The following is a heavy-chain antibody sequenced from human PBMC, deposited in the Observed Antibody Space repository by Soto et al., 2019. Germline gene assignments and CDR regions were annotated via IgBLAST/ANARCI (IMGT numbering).Heavy chain of an antibody. CDR1: GFTFSSFW. CDR2: INPDGSET. V-gene: IGHV3-7*01. Sequence: GGSLRLSCAASGFTFSSFWMDWVRQAPGKGLEWVANINPDGSETHYVDSVKGRFTISRDNAKNSLCLQMSSLTAEDSALYYCSRSLDFWGQGTRVTVSS. CDR3: SRSLDF. J-gene: IGHJ4*02.